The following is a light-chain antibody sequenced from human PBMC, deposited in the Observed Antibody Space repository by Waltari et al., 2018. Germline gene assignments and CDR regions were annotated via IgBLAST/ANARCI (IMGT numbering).Light chain of an antibody. Sequence: QSVLTQPPSVSAAPGQKVTISCSGNRFYIGNNYVSWYQQPPGTAPKRLICDYTKRPSRLPDRFSGSNTGTSATLGSTGRQTGDEADYYCGTWVSGLNGVVFGGGTKLTVL. CDR1: RFYIGNNY. J-gene: IGLJ3*02. CDR2: DYT. CDR3: GTWVSGLNGVV. V-gene: IGLV1-51*01.